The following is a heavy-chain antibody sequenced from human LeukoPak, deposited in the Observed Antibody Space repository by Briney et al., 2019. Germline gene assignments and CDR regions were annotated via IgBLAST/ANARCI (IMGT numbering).Heavy chain of an antibody. J-gene: IGHJ5*02. CDR3: ARDRDSSSWYRNWFDP. V-gene: IGHV1-2*02. CDR1: GYTFTGYY. Sequence: ASVKVSCKASGYTFTGYYMHWVRQAPGQGLEWMGWINPNSGGTNYAQKFQGRVTMTRDTSISTAYMELSRLRSDDTAVYYCARDRDSSSWYRNWFDPWGQGTLVTVSS. D-gene: IGHD6-13*01. CDR2: INPNSGGT.